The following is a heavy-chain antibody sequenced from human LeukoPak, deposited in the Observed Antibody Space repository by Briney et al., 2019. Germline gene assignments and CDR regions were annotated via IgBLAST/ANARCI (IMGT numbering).Heavy chain of an antibody. CDR3: ARGLRNSGSYWVISPRNNWFDP. D-gene: IGHD1-26*01. Sequence: SETLSLTCAVYGGSFSGYYWSWIRQPPGKGLEWIGEINHSGSTNYNPSLKSRVTISVDTSMNQFSLKLSSVTAADTAVYYCARGLRNSGSYWVISPRNNWFDPWGQGTLVTVSS. J-gene: IGHJ5*02. V-gene: IGHV4-34*01. CDR1: GGSFSGYY. CDR2: INHSGST.